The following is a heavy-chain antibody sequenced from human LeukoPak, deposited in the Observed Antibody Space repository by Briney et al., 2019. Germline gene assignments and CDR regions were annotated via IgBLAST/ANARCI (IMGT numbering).Heavy chain of an antibody. D-gene: IGHD2-2*01. CDR2: ISSSSSYT. V-gene: IGHV3-11*06. Sequence: GGSLRLSCAASGFTFSDYYMSWIRQAPGKGLEWVSYISSSSSYTNYADSVKGRFTISRDNAKNSLYLQTNSLRAEDTAVYYCARKYVDVWYFDLWGRGTLVTVSS. CDR1: GFTFSDYY. CDR3: ARKYVDVWYFDL. J-gene: IGHJ2*01.